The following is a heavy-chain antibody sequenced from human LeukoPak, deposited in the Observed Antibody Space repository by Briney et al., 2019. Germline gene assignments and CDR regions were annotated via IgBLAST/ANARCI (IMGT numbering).Heavy chain of an antibody. Sequence: NPGGSLRLSCAASGFTSSSYSMTWVRQAPGKGLEWVSSISSSSSYIYYADSVKGRFTISRDNAKNSLYLQMNSLRAEDTAVYYCARSAGSGWYRAPYYYYGMDVWGQGTTVTVSS. CDR3: ARSAGSGWYRAPYYYYGMDV. V-gene: IGHV3-21*01. J-gene: IGHJ6*02. D-gene: IGHD6-19*01. CDR2: ISSSSSYI. CDR1: GFTSSSYS.